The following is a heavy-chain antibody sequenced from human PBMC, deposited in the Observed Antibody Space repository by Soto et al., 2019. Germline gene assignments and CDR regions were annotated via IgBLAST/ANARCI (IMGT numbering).Heavy chain of an antibody. CDR1: GGSISRSGYF. Sequence: PSETLSLTCTVSGGSISRSGYFWSWIRQHPGKGLEWIGYIYDSGSTYYNPSLKSRVSLSVDTSKNQFSLNLTSVTAADTAMYYCARATGTLRSRNCDYWGQGSLVTVSS. CDR3: ARATGTLRSRNCDY. J-gene: IGHJ4*02. CDR2: IYDSGST. V-gene: IGHV4-31*03. D-gene: IGHD1-1*01.